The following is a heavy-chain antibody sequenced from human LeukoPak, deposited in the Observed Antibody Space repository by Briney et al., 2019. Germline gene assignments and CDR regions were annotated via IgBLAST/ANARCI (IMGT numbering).Heavy chain of an antibody. J-gene: IGHJ5*02. D-gene: IGHD3-22*01. Sequence: SETLSLTCTVSGGSISSYYWGWIRQPPGKGLEWIGYIYYSGSTNYNPSLKSRVTISVDTSKNQFSLKLSSVTAADTAVYYCARGDHSYYYDSSGYRDVVWFDPWGQGTLVTVSS. CDR2: IYYSGST. V-gene: IGHV4-59*01. CDR1: GGSISSYY. CDR3: ARGDHSYYYDSSGYRDVVWFDP.